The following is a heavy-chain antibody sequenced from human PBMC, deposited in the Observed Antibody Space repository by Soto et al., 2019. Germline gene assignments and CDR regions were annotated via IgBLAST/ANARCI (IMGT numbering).Heavy chain of an antibody. CDR3: ASPSAVAENAFDI. V-gene: IGHV3-30-3*01. D-gene: IGHD6-19*01. Sequence: GGSLRLSCAASGFTFSSYAMHWVRQAPGKGLEWVAVISYDGSNKYYADSVKGRFTISRDNSKNTLYLQMNSLRAEDTAVYYCASPSAVAENAFDIWGQGTMVTVSS. CDR1: GFTFSSYA. CDR2: ISYDGSNK. J-gene: IGHJ3*02.